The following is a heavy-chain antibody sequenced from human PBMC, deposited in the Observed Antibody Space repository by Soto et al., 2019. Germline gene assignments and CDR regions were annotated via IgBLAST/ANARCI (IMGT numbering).Heavy chain of an antibody. CDR1: GFTFSSYG. CDR3: AKPPPYCSSNTCYFPFDS. D-gene: IGHD2-2*01. Sequence: EVQLLESGGGLVQPGGSLRVSCAASGFTFSSYGMSWVRQAPGKGLEWVSSISAAGGSAYYADPVKGRFTISRDNSKNTLYLQMNSLRAEDTAVYYCAKPPPYCSSNTCYFPFDSWGQGTQVTVSS. CDR2: ISAAGGSA. J-gene: IGHJ5*01. V-gene: IGHV3-23*01.